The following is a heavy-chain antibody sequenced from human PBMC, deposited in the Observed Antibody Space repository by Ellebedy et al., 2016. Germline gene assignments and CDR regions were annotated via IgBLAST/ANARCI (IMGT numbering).Heavy chain of an antibody. CDR1: SGSINSSDYY. V-gene: IGHV4-39*01. CDR2: LYYSGTS. CDR3: ARQPRFSQWLLNAFDI. Sequence: SETLSLTCTVSSGSINSSDYYWGWIRQPPGKGLEWIGSLYYSGTSFYNPSLKSRLTIYVDTSKNQLSLKLTSVTAADTAVYYCARQPRFSQWLLNAFDIWGQGTRVTVSS. D-gene: IGHD3-3*01. J-gene: IGHJ3*02.